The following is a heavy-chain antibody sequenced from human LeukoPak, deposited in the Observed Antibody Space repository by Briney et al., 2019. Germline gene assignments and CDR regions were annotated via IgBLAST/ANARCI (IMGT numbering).Heavy chain of an antibody. CDR1: GGSFSGYY. J-gene: IGHJ6*02. Sequence: SETLSLTCAVYGGSFSGYYWSWIRQPPGKGLEWIAEINHSGSTNYNPSLKSRVTISVDTSKNQFPLKLSSVTAADTAVYYCARDLSPTLSNLRGMDVWGQGTTVTVSS. CDR2: INHSGST. D-gene: IGHD3-3*02. V-gene: IGHV4-34*01. CDR3: ARDLSPTLSNLRGMDV.